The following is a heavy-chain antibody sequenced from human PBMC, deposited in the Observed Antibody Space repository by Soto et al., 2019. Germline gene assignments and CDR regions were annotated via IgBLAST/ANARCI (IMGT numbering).Heavy chain of an antibody. V-gene: IGHV1-2*02. J-gene: IGHJ6*02. D-gene: IGHD6-13*01. CDR1: GYTFTGYY. CDR3: ARVRRQLEYSGWYGMDV. CDR2: INPNSGGT. Sequence: ASVKVSCKASGYTFTGYYMHWVRQAPGQGLEWMGWINPNSGGTNYAQKFQGRVTMTRDTSISTAYMELSRLRSDDTAVYYCARVRRQLEYSGWYGMDVWGQGTTVTVSS.